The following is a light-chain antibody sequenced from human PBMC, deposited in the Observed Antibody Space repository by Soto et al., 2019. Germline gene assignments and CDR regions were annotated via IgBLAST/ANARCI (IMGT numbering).Light chain of an antibody. J-gene: IGLJ1*01. CDR3: SSYTTISTYV. CDR2: DVS. Sequence: QSSLTQPASVSGSPGQSITISCTGTSSDIGSYNYVSWYQQYPGKAPKLMIYDVSNRPSGVSNRFSGSKSGNTASLTISGLQAADEADYYCSSYTTISTYVFGTGTKLTVL. V-gene: IGLV2-14*01. CDR1: SSDIGSYNY.